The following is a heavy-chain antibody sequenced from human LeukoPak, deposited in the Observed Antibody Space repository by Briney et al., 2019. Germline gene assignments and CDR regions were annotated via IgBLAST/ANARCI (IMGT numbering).Heavy chain of an antibody. CDR1: GFTFSSYW. CDR3: AKDLDSTGYYSYRY. J-gene: IGHJ4*02. CDR2: INSDGSST. V-gene: IGHV3-74*01. Sequence: GGSLRLSCAASGFTFSSYWMHWVRQAPGKGLVWVSRINSDGSSTSYADSVKGRFTISRDNAKNTLYLQMNSLRAEDTAVYHCAKDLDSTGYYSYRYWGQGTLVTVSS. D-gene: IGHD3-22*01.